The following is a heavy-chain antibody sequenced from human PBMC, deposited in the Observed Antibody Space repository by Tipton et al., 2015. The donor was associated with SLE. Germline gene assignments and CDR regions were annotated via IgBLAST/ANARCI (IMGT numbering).Heavy chain of an antibody. CDR1: GGTFSSHT. CDR3: ARVKGKLGDYY. J-gene: IGHJ4*01. D-gene: IGHD7-27*01. CDR2: IIPILGKT. Sequence: QLVQSGAEVKKPGSSVKVSCKASGGTFSSHTINWVRQAPGQGLEWMGRIIPILGKTNYAQKFQGRVAIIADESTSTAYMELSSLRSEDTAVYYCARVKGKLGDYYWGHGTLVTVST. V-gene: IGHV1-69*11.